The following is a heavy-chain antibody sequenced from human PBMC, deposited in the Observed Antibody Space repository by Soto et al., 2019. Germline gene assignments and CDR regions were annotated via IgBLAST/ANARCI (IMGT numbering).Heavy chain of an antibody. CDR1: GFTVSSNY. J-gene: IGHJ4*02. CDR3: ARVTNYEYVWGSYRHYYFDY. V-gene: IGHV3-53*04. Sequence: EVQLVESGGGLVQPGGSLRLSCAASGFTVSSNYMSWVRQAPGKGLEWVSVIYSGGSTYYADSVKGRFTISRHNSKNTLYLPMHSLRAEDTAVYYCARVTNYEYVWGSYRHYYFDYWGQGTLVTVSS. D-gene: IGHD3-16*02. CDR2: IYSGGST.